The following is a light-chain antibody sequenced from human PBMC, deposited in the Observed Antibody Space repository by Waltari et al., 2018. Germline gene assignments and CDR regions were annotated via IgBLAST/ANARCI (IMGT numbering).Light chain of an antibody. CDR2: SNN. CDR3: AAWDDSLNGRYV. CDR1: SSNIGSNT. Sequence: QSVLTQPPSASGTPGQRVTISCSGSSSNIGSNTVNWYQQLPGTAPKLLIYSNNPRPSGVPDRFSGSKSGTSASLAISGLQSEEEADYYCAAWDDSLNGRYVFGTGTKVTVL. J-gene: IGLJ1*01. V-gene: IGLV1-44*01.